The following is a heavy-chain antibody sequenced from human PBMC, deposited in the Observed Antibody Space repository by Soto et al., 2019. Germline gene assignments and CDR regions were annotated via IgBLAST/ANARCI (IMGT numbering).Heavy chain of an antibody. Sequence: EMQLVESGGGLVQPGESLRLSCAASGFTFSRYWMHWVRQSPEKGLVWVSHINTDGSNSNYADSVKGRFTISRDNAKNTLYLQMDGLEAEDTALYYCARAAYSSSWYADLWGQGPLVTVSS. CDR3: ARAAYSSSWYADL. D-gene: IGHD6-13*01. V-gene: IGHV3-74*02. CDR1: GFTFSRYW. J-gene: IGHJ4*02. CDR2: INTDGSNS.